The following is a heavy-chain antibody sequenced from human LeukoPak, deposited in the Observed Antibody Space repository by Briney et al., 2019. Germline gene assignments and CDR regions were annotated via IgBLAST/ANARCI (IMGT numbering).Heavy chain of an antibody. CDR3: ARRPRDDYSVDY. CDR2: ICDSGST. Sequence: KPSETLSLTCTVSGGSITSGTYCWGWIRQPPGKGLEWIGSICDSGSTYYNPSLKSRVTISVDTSKNQFSLKLRSVTAADTAVYYCARRPRDDYSVDYWGQGTPVTVSS. D-gene: IGHD5-24*01. CDR1: GGSITSGTYC. J-gene: IGHJ4*02. V-gene: IGHV4-39*01.